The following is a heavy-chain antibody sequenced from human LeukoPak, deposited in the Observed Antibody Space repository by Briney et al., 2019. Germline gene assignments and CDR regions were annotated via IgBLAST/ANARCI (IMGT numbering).Heavy chain of an antibody. CDR2: IFSGGST. Sequence: GGALGPSCAASGFTLRVNYMKWGRQAPGEGVEGGAGIFSGGSTYYADSVKGRFTISRDNSKNTLYLQMNSLRAEDTAVYYCARDLVADSSGPYPPWFDPWGQGTLVTVSS. CDR1: GFTLRVNY. D-gene: IGHD3-22*01. V-gene: IGHV3-66*01. J-gene: IGHJ5*02. CDR3: ARDLVADSSGPYPPWFDP.